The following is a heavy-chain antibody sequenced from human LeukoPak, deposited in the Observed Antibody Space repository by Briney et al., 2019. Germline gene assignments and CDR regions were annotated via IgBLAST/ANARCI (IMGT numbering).Heavy chain of an antibody. J-gene: IGHJ4*02. Sequence: GGSLRLSCAASGFTVSSNYMSWVRRAPGKGLEWVSVIYSGGSTYYADSVKGRFTISRDNSKNTLYLQMNSLRAEDTAVYYCARDKYSSGWSNFDYWGQGTLVTVSS. D-gene: IGHD6-19*01. CDR3: ARDKYSSGWSNFDY. CDR2: IYSGGST. CDR1: GFTVSSNY. V-gene: IGHV3-66*01.